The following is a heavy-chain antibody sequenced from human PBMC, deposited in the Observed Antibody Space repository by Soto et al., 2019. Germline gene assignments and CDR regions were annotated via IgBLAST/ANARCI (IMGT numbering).Heavy chain of an antibody. CDR2: IYYTGNT. D-gene: IGHD4-17*01. Sequence: SETLSLTCTVSGGSISNSNYYWGWIRQPPGKGLEWIGSIYYTGNTYYNPSLKSRVTISVDTSKNQFSLKLSSVTAADTAVYYCARGSTTEKVDSWGQGTLVTVSS. CDR3: ARGSTTEKVDS. V-gene: IGHV4-39*07. CDR1: GGSISNSNYY. J-gene: IGHJ4*02.